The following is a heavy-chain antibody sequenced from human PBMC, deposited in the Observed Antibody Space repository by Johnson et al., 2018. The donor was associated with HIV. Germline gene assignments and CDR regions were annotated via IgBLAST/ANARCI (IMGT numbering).Heavy chain of an antibody. Sequence: VQLVESGGGLIQPGGSLRLSCAASGFTFTNFWMGWVRQAPGKGLEWVANIKPDGSEKFYVDSVKGRFTISRDNAKSSLFLQMTSLTAEDTAVFSCVRGEEGAFDIWGQGTMVTVSS. CDR1: GFTFTNFW. V-gene: IGHV3-7*05. J-gene: IGHJ3*02. CDR2: IKPDGSEK. CDR3: VRGEEGAFDI.